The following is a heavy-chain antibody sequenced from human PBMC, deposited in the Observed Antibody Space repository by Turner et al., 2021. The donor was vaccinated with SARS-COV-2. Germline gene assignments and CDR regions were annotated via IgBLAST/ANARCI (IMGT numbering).Heavy chain of an antibody. J-gene: IGHJ4*02. CDR2: ICDDGGNK. CDR3: AREPALYDILTGPYLDY. D-gene: IGHD3-9*01. Sequence: QVHLVESGGGVVQPGRSLRLSCAASGFTFSSCGLHWVRQAPGKGLEWVAVICDDGGNKYYADSVKGRFTISRDNSKNTLYLQMNSLRAEDTAVYYCAREPALYDILTGPYLDYWGQGTLVTVSS. CDR1: GFTFSSCG. V-gene: IGHV3-33*01.